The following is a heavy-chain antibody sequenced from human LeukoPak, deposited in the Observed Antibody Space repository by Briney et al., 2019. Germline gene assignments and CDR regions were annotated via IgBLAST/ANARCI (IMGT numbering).Heavy chain of an antibody. J-gene: IGHJ4*02. CDR2: INHSGST. CDR3: ARGIAAADDY. D-gene: IGHD6-13*01. CDR1: GGSFSGYY. V-gene: IGHV4-34*01. Sequence: SETLSLTCAVYGGSFSGYYWSWIRQPPGKGLEWIGEINHSGSTNYNPSLKSRVTISVDTSKNQFSLKLSSVTAADTAVYYCARGIAAADDYWGQGTLVTVSS.